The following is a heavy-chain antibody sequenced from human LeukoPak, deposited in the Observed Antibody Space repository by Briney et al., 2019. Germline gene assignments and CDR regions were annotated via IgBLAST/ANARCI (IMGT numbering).Heavy chain of an antibody. CDR3: GRDWGLGAACDL. D-gene: IGHD3-16*01. CDR2: INSDGSST. V-gene: IGHV3-74*01. Sequence: GGSLRLSCAASGFTFSSYWMHWVRQVPGKGLVWVSRINSDGSSTSYADSVKGRFTISRDNAQNTLYLQMNSLRAEDTAVYYCGRDWGLGAACDLWAQRTMVTVSS. CDR1: GFTFSSYW. J-gene: IGHJ3*01.